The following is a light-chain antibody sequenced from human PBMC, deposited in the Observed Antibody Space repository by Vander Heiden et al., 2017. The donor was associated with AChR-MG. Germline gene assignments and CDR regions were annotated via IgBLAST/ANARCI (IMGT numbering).Light chain of an antibody. CDR2: DAS. CDR3: QQYDDWPFT. V-gene: IGKV3-15*01. Sequence: EIVMTQSPATLSVSPGERATLSCRASQSVRNNLAWYQQKPGLAPRHLIYDASTRASDIPGRFSGSGSGTEFTLTISSLQSEDFAIYWCQQYDDWPFTFGHGTTVDIK. J-gene: IGKJ3*01. CDR1: QSVRNN.